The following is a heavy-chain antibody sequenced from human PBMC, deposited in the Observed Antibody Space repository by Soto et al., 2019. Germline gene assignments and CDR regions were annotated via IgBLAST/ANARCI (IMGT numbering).Heavy chain of an antibody. Sequence: SELLCLSSAVDGGTFTGHGCRRIRQQQRKGLEWIGEINHSGSTNYNPSLKSRVTISVDTSKNQFYLKLSSVTAEDTAVYYCARGRRYFDWLLTNWFDPWGQGTLVTVSS. V-gene: IGHV4-34*01. D-gene: IGHD3-9*01. CDR3: ARGRRYFDWLLTNWFDP. CDR2: INHSGST. J-gene: IGHJ5*02. CDR1: GGTFTGHG.